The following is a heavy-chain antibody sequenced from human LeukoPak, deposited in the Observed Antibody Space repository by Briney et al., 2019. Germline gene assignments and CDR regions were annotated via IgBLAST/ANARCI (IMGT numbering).Heavy chain of an antibody. Sequence: PSETLSLTCSVSGGSIGTFHWHWIRQPPGKGLEWIGHIFTTEVTNYSPSLKSRVTISVDTSKNQFSLRLSSVTAADTAVYYCARSDGIVGEEAWFDPWGQGTLVTVSS. CDR3: ARSDGIVGEEAWFDP. D-gene: IGHD1-26*01. CDR1: GGSIGTFH. J-gene: IGHJ5*02. V-gene: IGHV4-4*09. CDR2: IFTTEVT.